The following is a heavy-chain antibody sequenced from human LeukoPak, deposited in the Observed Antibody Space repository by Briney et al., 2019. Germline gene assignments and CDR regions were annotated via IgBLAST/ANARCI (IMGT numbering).Heavy chain of an antibody. J-gene: IGHJ3*02. V-gene: IGHV4-39*01. CDR3: ASQSPHGVDAFDI. Sequence: KSSETLSLTXTVSGGSISSSSYYWGWICQPPGKELQWIGSIYYNGSTYYNPSLKSRVTISVDTSKNQFSLKLSSVTAADTAVYYCASQSPHGVDAFDIWGQGTMVTVSS. CDR1: GGSISSSSYY. CDR2: IYYNGST. D-gene: IGHD3-10*01.